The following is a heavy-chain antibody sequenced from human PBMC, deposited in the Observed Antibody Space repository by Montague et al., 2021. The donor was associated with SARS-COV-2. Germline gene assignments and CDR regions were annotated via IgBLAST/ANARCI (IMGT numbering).Heavy chain of an antibody. D-gene: IGHD4-23*01. V-gene: IGHV3-30-3*01. J-gene: IGHJ5*02. CDR2: ISFDGNDR. CDR1: GFSFSSYA. Sequence: SLRLSCAAPGFSFSSYAMHWVRQPPGKGLEWLAVISFDGNDRYYAGSLRGRFTISRDNSKDTLYLQLTDLRSDDTGVYYCARVAQLLLGNPQNLFDPWGQGTLVTVST. CDR3: ARVAQLLLGNPQNLFDP.